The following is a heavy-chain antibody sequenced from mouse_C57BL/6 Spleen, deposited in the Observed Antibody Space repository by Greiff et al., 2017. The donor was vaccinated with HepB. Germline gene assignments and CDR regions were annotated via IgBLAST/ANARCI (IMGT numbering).Heavy chain of an antibody. V-gene: IGHV3-1*01. J-gene: IGHJ3*01. Sequence: EVHLVESGPGMVKPSQSLSLTCTVTGYSITSGYDWHWIRHFPGNKLEWMGYISYSGSTNYNPSLKSRISITHDTSKNHFFLKLNSVTTEDTATYYCARDHGNYWFAYWGQGTLVTVSA. CDR3: ARDHGNYWFAY. CDR1: GYSITSGYD. D-gene: IGHD2-1*01. CDR2: ISYSGST.